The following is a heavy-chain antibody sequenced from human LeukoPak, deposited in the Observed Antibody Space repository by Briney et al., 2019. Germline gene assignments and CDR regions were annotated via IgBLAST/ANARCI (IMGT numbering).Heavy chain of an antibody. CDR2: IYSGGST. CDR1: GFTVSSNY. J-gene: IGHJ4*02. Sequence: PGGSLRLSCAASGFTVSSNYMSWVRQAPGKGLEWVSVIYSGGSTYYADSVKGRFTISRDNSKNTLYLQMNSLRAEDTAVYYCARDTAYSSSWYGNYWGQGTLVTVSS. V-gene: IGHV3-66*01. CDR3: ARDTAYSSSWYGNY. D-gene: IGHD6-13*01.